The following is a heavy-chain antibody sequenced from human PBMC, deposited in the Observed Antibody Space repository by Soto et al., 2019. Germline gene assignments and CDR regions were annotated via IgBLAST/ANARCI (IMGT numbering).Heavy chain of an antibody. CDR3: ARDRCSSTSCYVGRNWFDP. Sequence: PSETLSLTCTVSGGSISSGGYYWSWIRQHPGKGLEWIGYIYYSGSTYYNPSLKSRVTISVDTSKNQFSLKLSSVTAADTAVYYCARDRCSSTSCYVGRNWFDPWGQGTLVTVSS. D-gene: IGHD2-2*01. J-gene: IGHJ5*02. V-gene: IGHV4-61*08. CDR2: IYYSGST. CDR1: GGSISSGGYY.